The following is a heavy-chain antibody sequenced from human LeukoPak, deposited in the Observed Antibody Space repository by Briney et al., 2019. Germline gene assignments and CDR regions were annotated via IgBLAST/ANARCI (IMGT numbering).Heavy chain of an antibody. D-gene: IGHD3-22*01. J-gene: IGHJ5*02. Sequence: GGSLRLSCAASGFTVSNNYMSWVRQAPGKGLEWVSVIYSGGSTYYADSVKGRFTISRDSSKNTLYLQMNSLRAEDTAVYYCAREGRPGDSSGYEYNWFDPWGQGTLVTVSS. CDR2: IYSGGST. V-gene: IGHV3-53*01. CDR1: GFTVSNNY. CDR3: AREGRPGDSSGYEYNWFDP.